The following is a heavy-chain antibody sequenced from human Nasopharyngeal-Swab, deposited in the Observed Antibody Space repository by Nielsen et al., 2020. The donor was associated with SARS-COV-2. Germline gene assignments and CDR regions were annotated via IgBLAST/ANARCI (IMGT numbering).Heavy chain of an antibody. CDR2: IKQDGSEK. CDR3: ARDWSSGSGSSYYYYGMDV. V-gene: IGHV3-7*01. Sequence: GESLKISCAASGFNFSTYWMSWVRQAPGKGLEWVANIKQDGSEKYFIDSVKGRVTISRDNAKNSLYLQMNSLRAEDTAVYYCARDWSSGSGSSYYYYGMDVWGQGTTVTVSS. CDR1: GFNFSTYW. D-gene: IGHD3-10*01. J-gene: IGHJ6*02.